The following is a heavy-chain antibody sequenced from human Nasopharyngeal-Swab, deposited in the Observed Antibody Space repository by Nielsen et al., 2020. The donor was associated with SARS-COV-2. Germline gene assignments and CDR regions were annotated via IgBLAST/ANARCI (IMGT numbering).Heavy chain of an antibody. D-gene: IGHD3-22*01. V-gene: IGHV4-4*07. CDR3: ARGLPLSYDSSGAMDY. Sequence: SETLSLTCTVSGGSISSYYWSWIRQPAGKGLEWIGRIYTSGSTNYNPSLKSRVTMLVDTSKNQFSLKLSSVTAADTAVYYCARGLPLSYDSSGAMDYWGQGTLVTVSS. J-gene: IGHJ4*02. CDR2: IYTSGST. CDR1: GGSISSYY.